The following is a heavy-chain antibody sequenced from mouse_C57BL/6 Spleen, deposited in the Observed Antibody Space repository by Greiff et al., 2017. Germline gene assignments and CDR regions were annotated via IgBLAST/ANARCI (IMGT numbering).Heavy chain of an antibody. CDR2: IYPGSGST. D-gene: IGHD2-3*01. J-gene: IGHJ2*01. CDR3: ARGIYDGYYY. Sequence: QVQLQQPGAELVQPGASVKMSCKASGYTFTSYWITWVKQRPGQGLEWIGDIYPGSGSTNSNEKFKSKATLTVDTSPSTAYMQLSSLTSEDAAVYYCARGIYDGYYYWGQGTTLTVSS. CDR1: GYTFTSYW. V-gene: IGHV1-55*01.